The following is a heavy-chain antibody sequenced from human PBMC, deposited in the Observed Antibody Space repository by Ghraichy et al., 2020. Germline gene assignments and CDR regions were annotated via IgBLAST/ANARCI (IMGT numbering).Heavy chain of an antibody. J-gene: IGHJ4*02. V-gene: IGHV1-2*06. Sequence: ASVKVSCKASGYTFTGYYMHWVRQAPGQGLEWMGRINPNSGGTNYAQKFQGRVTMTRDTSISTAYMELSRLRSDDTAVYYCARDWTSGGPEYSSSWPDYWGQGTLVTVSS. CDR2: INPNSGGT. CDR3: ARDWTSGGPEYSSSWPDY. CDR1: GYTFTGYY. D-gene: IGHD6-6*01.